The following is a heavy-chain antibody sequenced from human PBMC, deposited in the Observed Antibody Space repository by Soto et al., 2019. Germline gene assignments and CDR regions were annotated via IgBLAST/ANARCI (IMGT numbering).Heavy chain of an antibody. CDR3: ARDSSSSYYYYYYGMDV. V-gene: IGHV4-30-4*01. CDR2: IYYSGST. J-gene: IGHJ6*02. Sequence: SETLSLTCTVSGGSISSGDYYWSWIRQPPGKGLEWIGYIYYSGSTYYNPSLKSRVTISVDTSKNQFSLKLGSVTAADTAVYYCARDSSSSYYYYYYGMDVWGQGTTVTVSS. CDR1: GGSISSGDYY. D-gene: IGHD6-6*01.